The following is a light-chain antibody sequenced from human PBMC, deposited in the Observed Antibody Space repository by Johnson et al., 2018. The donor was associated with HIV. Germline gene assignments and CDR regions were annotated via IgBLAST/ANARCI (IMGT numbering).Light chain of an antibody. CDR3: GTWDTSLSAGYV. J-gene: IGLJ1*01. Sequence: HSVLTQPPSVSAAPGQKVTISCSGSSSNIGNNYVSWYQHLPGKAPKLLIYDNNKRPSGIPDRFSGSKSGTSATLGITGLQTGDEADYYCGTWDTSLSAGYVFGTGTKVTVL. CDR1: SSNIGNNY. CDR2: DNN. V-gene: IGLV1-51*01.